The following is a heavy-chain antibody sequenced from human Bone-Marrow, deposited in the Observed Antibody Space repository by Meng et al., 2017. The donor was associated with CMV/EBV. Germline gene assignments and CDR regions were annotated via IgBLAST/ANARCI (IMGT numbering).Heavy chain of an antibody. J-gene: IGHJ4*02. D-gene: IGHD6-13*01. CDR2: IKQDGSEK. V-gene: IGHV3-7*01. CDR3: AREAAADYYFDY. CDR1: GFTFSSYW. Sequence: GGSLRRSCAASGFTFSSYWMSWVRQAPGKGLEWVANIKQDGSEKYYVDSVKGRFTISRDNAKNSLYLQMNSLRAEDTAVYDCAREAAADYYFDYWGQGTLVTVSS.